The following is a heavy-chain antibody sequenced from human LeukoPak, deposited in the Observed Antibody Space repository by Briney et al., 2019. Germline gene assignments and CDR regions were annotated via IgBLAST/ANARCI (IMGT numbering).Heavy chain of an antibody. V-gene: IGHV4-59*12. J-gene: IGHJ4*02. CDR1: GDSISSYY. CDR3: ARTFEWELRLPPDY. D-gene: IGHD1-26*01. Sequence: PSETPSLTCTVSGDSISSYYWSWIRQPPGKGLEWIGYMYYSGSTNYNPSLKSRVTISVDTSKNQFSLKLSSVTAADTAVYYCARTFEWELRLPPDYWGQGTLVTVSS. CDR2: MYYSGST.